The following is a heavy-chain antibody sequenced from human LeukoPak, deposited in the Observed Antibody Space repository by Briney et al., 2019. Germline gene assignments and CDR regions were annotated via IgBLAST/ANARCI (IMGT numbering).Heavy chain of an antibody. D-gene: IGHD3-9*01. CDR2: INPNSGGT. V-gene: IGHV1-2*02. Sequence: GASVKVSCKASGYTFTGYYMHWERQAHGQGLEWMGWINPNSGGTNYAQKFQGRVTMTRDTSISTAYMELSRLRSDDTAVYYCARDAKYYDILTGYYSLAYFDYWGQGTLVTVSS. CDR3: ARDAKYYDILTGYYSLAYFDY. CDR1: GYTFTGYY. J-gene: IGHJ4*02.